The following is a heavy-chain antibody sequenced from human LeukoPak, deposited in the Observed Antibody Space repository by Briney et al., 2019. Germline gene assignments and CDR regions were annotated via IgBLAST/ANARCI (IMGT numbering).Heavy chain of an antibody. CDR2: IYTSGSM. CDR3: TKGRGI. V-gene: IGHV4-61*09. J-gene: IGHJ4*02. Sequence: TLSLTCTVSGGSISSGSYDWYWIRQPAGKGLEWIGHIYTSGSMNYNPSIKSRVTISVDTSKNQFSLKLTSVTAADTDVYYCTKGRGIWGQGTLVTVSS. CDR1: GGSISSGSYD. D-gene: IGHD3-10*01.